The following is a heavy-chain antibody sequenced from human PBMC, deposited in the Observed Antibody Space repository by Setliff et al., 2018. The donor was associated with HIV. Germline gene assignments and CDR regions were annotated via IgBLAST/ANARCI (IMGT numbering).Heavy chain of an antibody. CDR1: GGTFSSYA. CDR3: ARDLGSGRRWFDP. Sequence: ASVKVSCKASGGTFSSYAITWVRQAPGQGLEWMGGISPISGNANYAQKFQGRSTITADKATSTAYMELSSLRSEDTAVYYCARDLGSGRRWFDPWGQGTMVTV. D-gene: IGHD3-10*01. V-gene: IGHV1-69*10. J-gene: IGHJ5*02. CDR2: ISPISGNA.